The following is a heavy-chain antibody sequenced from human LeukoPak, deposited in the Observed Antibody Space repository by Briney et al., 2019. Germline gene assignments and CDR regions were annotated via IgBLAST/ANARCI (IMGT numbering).Heavy chain of an antibody. CDR2: ISAYNGNT. D-gene: IGHD4-17*01. CDR1: GYTFTSYG. CDR3: ARVLLTTVTTASDY. Sequence: GASVKVSCKASGYTFTSYGISWVRQAPGQGLEWMGWISAYNGNTNYAQKLQGRVSMTTDTSTSTAYMELRSLRSDDTAVYYRARVLLTTVTTASDYWGQGTLVTVSS. V-gene: IGHV1-18*01. J-gene: IGHJ4*02.